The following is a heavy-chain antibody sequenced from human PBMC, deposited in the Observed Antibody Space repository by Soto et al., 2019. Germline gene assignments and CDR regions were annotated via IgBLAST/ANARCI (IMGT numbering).Heavy chain of an antibody. V-gene: IGHV4-4*02. CDR3: ATLPPRIVVVMTDLPT. J-gene: IGHJ5*02. CDR1: GASISITYW. Sequence: QLRESGPGLVKPSGTLSLTCFVSGASISITYWWSWVRQTPGKRLEWIGQIYHTGTTCYNPSLRNRVTISLDKSNNHFSLRLTCITAADTAVYYCATLPPRIVVVMTDLPTWGQGTLVTVSS. CDR2: IYHTGTT. D-gene: IGHD2-15*01.